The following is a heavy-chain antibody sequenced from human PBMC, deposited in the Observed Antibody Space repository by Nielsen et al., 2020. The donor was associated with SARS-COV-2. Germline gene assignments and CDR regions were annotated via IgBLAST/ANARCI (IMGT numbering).Heavy chain of an antibody. D-gene: IGHD6-6*01. CDR3: TFVHDYYYYGMDV. CDR1: GFTFSSYA. CDR2: IRSKANGYAT. V-gene: IGHV3-73*01. J-gene: IGHJ6*02. Sequence: GESLKISCAASGFTFSSYAMTWVRQASGKGLEWVGRIRSKANGYATAYAASVKGRFTISRDDSKNTAYLQMNSLKTEDTAVYYCTFVHDYYYYGMDVWGQGTTVTSP.